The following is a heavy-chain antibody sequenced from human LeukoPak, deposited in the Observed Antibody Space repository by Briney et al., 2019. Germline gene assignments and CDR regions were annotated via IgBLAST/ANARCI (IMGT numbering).Heavy chain of an antibody. D-gene: IGHD6-13*01. V-gene: IGHV4-34*01. Sequence: PSETLSLTCAVYGGSFSGYYWSWIRQAPGKGLEWIGEINHSGSTNYNPSLKSRVPISVDTSKNQFSLKLSSVTAADTAVYYCASSSSSWTIDYWGQGTLVTVSS. CDR1: GGSFSGYY. J-gene: IGHJ4*02. CDR2: INHSGST. CDR3: ASSSSSWTIDY.